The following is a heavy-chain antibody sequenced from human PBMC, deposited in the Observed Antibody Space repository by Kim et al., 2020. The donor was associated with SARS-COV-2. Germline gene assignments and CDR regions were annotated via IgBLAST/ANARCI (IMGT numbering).Heavy chain of an antibody. Sequence: GGSLRLSCAASGFTFSSYGMHWVRQAPGKGLEWVAVISYDGSNKYYADSVKGRFTISRDNSKNTLYLQMNSLRAEDTAVYYCAKEAVSGYYTPYYYYYYMDVWGKGTTVTVSS. CDR1: GFTFSSYG. J-gene: IGHJ6*03. V-gene: IGHV3-30*18. CDR3: AKEAVSGYYTPYYYYYYMDV. D-gene: IGHD3-3*01. CDR2: ISYDGSNK.